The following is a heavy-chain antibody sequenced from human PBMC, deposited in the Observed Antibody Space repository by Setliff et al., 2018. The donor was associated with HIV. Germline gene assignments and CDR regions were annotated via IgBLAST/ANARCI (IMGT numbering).Heavy chain of an antibody. Sequence: GGSLRLSCAASGFTFSSYAMSWVRQAPGKGLEWVSAISGSGGSTYYADSVKGRFTISRDNAKNSLYLQMNSLRAEDTAVYYCVRDGGSTSWNFLYYYGMDVWGQGTTVTVS. J-gene: IGHJ6*02. CDR2: ISGSGGST. CDR3: VRDGGSTSWNFLYYYGMDV. V-gene: IGHV3-23*01. CDR1: GFTFSSYA. D-gene: IGHD2-2*01.